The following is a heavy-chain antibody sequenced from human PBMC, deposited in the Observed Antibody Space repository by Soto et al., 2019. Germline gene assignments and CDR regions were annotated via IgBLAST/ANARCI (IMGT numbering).Heavy chain of an antibody. V-gene: IGHV4-34*01. D-gene: IGHD2-2*01. J-gene: IGHJ4*02. CDR2: INHSGST. CDR1: GGSFSGYY. Sequence: QVQLQQWGAGLLKPSETLSLTCAVYGGSFSGYYWSWIRQPPGKGLEWIGEINHSGSTNYNPSLKRRVTISVDTSKIQFSLKLSSVTAADTAVYYCARARRRHIVVVPAATFDYWGQGTLVTVSS. CDR3: ARARRRHIVVVPAATFDY.